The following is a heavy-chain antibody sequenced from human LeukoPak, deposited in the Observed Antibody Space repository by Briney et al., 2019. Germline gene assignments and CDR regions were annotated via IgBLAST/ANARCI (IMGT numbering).Heavy chain of an antibody. V-gene: IGHV4-39*07. CDR2: IYYSGST. Sequence: SQTLSLTCTVSGGSISSGGYYWGWIRQPPGKGLEWIGSIYYSGSTYYNPSLKSRVTISVDTSKNQFSLKLSSVTAADTAVYYCARSWYTNYYYYYYGMDVWGQGTTVTVSS. CDR1: GGSISSGGYY. CDR3: ARSWYTNYYYYYYGMDV. D-gene: IGHD6-13*01. J-gene: IGHJ6*02.